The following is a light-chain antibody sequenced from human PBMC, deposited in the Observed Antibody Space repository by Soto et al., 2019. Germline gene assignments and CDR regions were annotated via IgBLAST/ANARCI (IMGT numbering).Light chain of an antibody. Sequence: DIQMTQSPSSLSASVGDRVTITCRASQTISSFLNWYQQKPGKAPKLLIYAASHLQGGVPSRFSGSGSGTDFTLTISSLQPEDFATYYCQQSYSIPPVTFGGGTKVEIK. V-gene: IGKV1-39*01. J-gene: IGKJ4*01. CDR3: QQSYSIPPVT. CDR2: AAS. CDR1: QTISSF.